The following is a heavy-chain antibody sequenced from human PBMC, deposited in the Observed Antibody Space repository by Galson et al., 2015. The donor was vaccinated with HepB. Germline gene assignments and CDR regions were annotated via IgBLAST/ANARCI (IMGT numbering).Heavy chain of an antibody. CDR2: IIPIFGTA. J-gene: IGHJ6*03. CDR3: ARDHRPMVQGVKYYYYYMDV. D-gene: IGHD3-10*01. Sequence: SVKVSCKASGGTFSSYAISWVRQAPGQGLEWMGGIIPIFGTANYAQKFQGRVTITADESTSTAYMELSSLRSEDTAVYYCARDHRPMVQGVKYYYYYMDVWGKGTTVTVSS. CDR1: GGTFSSYA. V-gene: IGHV1-69*13.